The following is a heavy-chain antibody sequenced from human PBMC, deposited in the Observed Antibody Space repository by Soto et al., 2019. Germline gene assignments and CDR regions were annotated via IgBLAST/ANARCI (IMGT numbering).Heavy chain of an antibody. D-gene: IGHD3-22*01. V-gene: IGHV3-30*18. CDR2: ISYDGSNK. CDR3: AKYYYDSSGYKGEVDP. CDR1: GFTFSSYG. Sequence: PGGSLRLSCAASGFTFSSYGMHWVRQAPGKGLEWVAVISYDGSNKYYADSVKGRFTISRDNSKNTLYLQMNSLRAEDTAVYYCAKYYYDSSGYKGEVDPWGQGTLVTVSS. J-gene: IGHJ5*02.